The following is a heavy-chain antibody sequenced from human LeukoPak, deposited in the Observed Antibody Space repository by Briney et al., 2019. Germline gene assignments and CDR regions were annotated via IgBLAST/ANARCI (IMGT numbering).Heavy chain of an antibody. Sequence: PGGSLRLSCAASGFIFSSYGMHWVRQAPGKGLEWVAVISNDGSNIYYDVSVKGRFTISRDNAKNTLYLQMNSLRVDDTAVYYCAKDEAVGTTINLLLDYWGQGTLVTVSS. V-gene: IGHV3-30*18. J-gene: IGHJ4*02. CDR3: AKDEAVGTTINLLLDY. CDR1: GFIFSSYG. D-gene: IGHD1-1*01. CDR2: ISNDGSNI.